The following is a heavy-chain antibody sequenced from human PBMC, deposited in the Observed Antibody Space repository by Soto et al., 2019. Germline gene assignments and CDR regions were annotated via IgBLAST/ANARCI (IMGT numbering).Heavy chain of an antibody. CDR1: EFTFSNYG. Sequence: QVQLVESGGGVVQPGRSLRLSCAASEFTFSNYGMHWVRQAPGKGLEWVAVILNDGSNRYHADSVKDRFTISRDNSKKTLYLKMNSLRAEDTAVYYWSRDDEYSGNGMDCWGQGTTVTVS. D-gene: IGHD3-10*01. CDR2: ILNDGSNR. CDR3: SRDDEYSGNGMDC. J-gene: IGHJ6*02. V-gene: IGHV3-33*01.